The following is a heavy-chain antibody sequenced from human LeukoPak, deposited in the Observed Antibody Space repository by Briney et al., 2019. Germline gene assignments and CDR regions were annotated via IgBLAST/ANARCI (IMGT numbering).Heavy chain of an antibody. CDR1: GFTFSLYG. D-gene: IGHD3-10*01. Sequence: SGRSLRLSCAASGFTFSLYGMHWVRQAPGKWLEWVALISNDGSKTYYADSVKGRFTISRDNSKNTVYLQVSSLRADDTAVYYCAKDSRGANFFGDFDYWGQGTLVTVSS. J-gene: IGHJ4*02. CDR2: ISNDGSKT. CDR3: AKDSRGANFFGDFDY. V-gene: IGHV3-33*06.